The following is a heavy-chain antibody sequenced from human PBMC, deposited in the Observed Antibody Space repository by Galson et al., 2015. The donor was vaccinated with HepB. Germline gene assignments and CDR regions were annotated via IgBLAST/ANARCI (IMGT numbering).Heavy chain of an antibody. CDR2: IDPSSGGT. D-gene: IGHD3-16*01. Sequence: SVKVSCKASGYTFTAYHIHWVRQAPGQGLEWMGRIDPSSGGTNYAQKFQGGVTLTRDTSITTAYMELNSLTSDDTAVYYCARDYIWGSRIDHWRQGTLFTVSS. J-gene: IGHJ4*02. V-gene: IGHV1-2*06. CDR1: GYTFTAYH. CDR3: ARDYIWGSRIDH.